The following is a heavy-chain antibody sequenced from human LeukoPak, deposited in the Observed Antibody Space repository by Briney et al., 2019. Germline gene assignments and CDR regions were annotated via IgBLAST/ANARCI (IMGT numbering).Heavy chain of an antibody. V-gene: IGHV4-4*02. J-gene: IGHJ4*02. CDR2: VHLSGAT. Sequence: SETLSLTCAVSGGSITTTNWWTWVRQPPGKGLEWIGEVHLSGATNYNLSLESRVSMSIDKSKNHLSLEVTSVTAADTAIYYCTRESGAFSPFGFWGQGTLVTVSS. D-gene: IGHD1-26*01. CDR1: GGSITTTNW. CDR3: TRESGAFSPFGF.